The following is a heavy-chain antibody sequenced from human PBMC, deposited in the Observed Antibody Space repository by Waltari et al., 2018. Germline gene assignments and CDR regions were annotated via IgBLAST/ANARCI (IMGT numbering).Heavy chain of an antibody. V-gene: IGHV3-7*01. CDR2: INLDGDVK. CDR1: GFSLSSYW. Sequence: EVQLVESGGALVQPGGSLRLSCAASGFSLSSYWMNWVRQAPGKGLEWVALINLDGDVKHYVDSGKGRFTISRDNIKNSLYLQMNSLRAEDTAVYYCARGQGYLIDYWGQGTLVTVSS. CDR3: ARGQGYLIDY. J-gene: IGHJ4*02. D-gene: IGHD3-22*01.